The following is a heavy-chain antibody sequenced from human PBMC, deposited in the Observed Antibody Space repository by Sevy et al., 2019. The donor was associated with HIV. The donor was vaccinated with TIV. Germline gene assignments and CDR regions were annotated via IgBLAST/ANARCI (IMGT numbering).Heavy chain of an antibody. CDR1: GGTFSSYA. V-gene: IGHV1-69*13. CDR3: AGATSYCSSTSCCSGRAFDI. Sequence: ASVKVSCKASGGTFSSYAISWVRQAPGQGLEWMGGIIPIFGKTNYAQKLQGRVTVTADESTSTAYMELSSLRSEDTALYYCAGATSYCSSTSCCSGRAFDIWGQGTTVTVSS. J-gene: IGHJ3*02. CDR2: IIPIFGKT. D-gene: IGHD2-2*01.